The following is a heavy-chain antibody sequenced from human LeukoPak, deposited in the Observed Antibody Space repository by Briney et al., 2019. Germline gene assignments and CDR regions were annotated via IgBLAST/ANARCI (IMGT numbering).Heavy chain of an antibody. V-gene: IGHV3-74*01. CDR3: ARSNQADDC. D-gene: IGHD1-14*01. CDR1: GFTFSSYW. CDR2: INPGGSSI. J-gene: IGHJ4*02. Sequence: PGRSLRLSCVASGFTFSSYWTHWVRQVPGKGLVWVARINPGGSSITYADSVKGRFTISRDNAKNTLYLQMDSLGAEDTGVYYCARSNQADDCWGQGTLVTVSS.